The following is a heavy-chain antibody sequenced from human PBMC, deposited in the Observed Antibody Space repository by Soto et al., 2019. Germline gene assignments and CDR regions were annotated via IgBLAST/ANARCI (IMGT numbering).Heavy chain of an antibody. J-gene: IGHJ5*02. D-gene: IGHD3-3*01. CDR3: ARDRYDFWSGYLNVWFDP. Sequence: AWGSLRLSCAASGFTFSSYWMHWGRQAPGKWLVWVSRINSDGSSTSYADSVKGRFTISRDNAKNTLYLQMNSLRAEDTAVYYCARDRYDFWSGYLNVWFDPWGQGTLVTVSS. CDR2: INSDGSST. V-gene: IGHV3-74*01. CDR1: GFTFSSYW.